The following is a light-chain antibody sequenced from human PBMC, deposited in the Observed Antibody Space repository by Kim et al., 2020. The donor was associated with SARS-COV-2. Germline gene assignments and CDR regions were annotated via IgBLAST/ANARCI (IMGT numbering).Light chain of an antibody. CDR1: QVVSNNY. CDR3: KQYGASPYS. J-gene: IGKJ2*03. V-gene: IGKV3-20*01. Sequence: EIVLTQSPGTLSLSPGERATLSCRASQVVSNNYLAWYQEKPGQAPSLLIYGESKRTTDFPDRFSGSGSGTDFTLTIDRLEPEDFAVYFCKQYGASPYSFGQGNKLE. CDR2: GES.